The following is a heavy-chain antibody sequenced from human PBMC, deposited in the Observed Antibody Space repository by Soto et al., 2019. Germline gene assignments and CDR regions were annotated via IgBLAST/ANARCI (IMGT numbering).Heavy chain of an antibody. CDR3: VRGGDCSSTSCSSYYHYYMHV. V-gene: IGHV3-33*01. J-gene: IGHJ6*03. Sequence: GGSLRLSCAAPESIFRGYGMHWVRQAPGKGLEWVAIISFDGSNIKYADSVMGRFTISRDNAKNTLYLQMNSLRAEDTAVYYCVRGGDCSSTSCSSYYHYYMHVWGKGTTVTVSS. CDR2: ISFDGSNI. D-gene: IGHD2-2*01. CDR1: ESIFRGYG.